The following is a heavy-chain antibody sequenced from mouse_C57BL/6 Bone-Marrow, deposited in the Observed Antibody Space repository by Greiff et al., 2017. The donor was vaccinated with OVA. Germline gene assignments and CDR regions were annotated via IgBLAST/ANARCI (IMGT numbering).Heavy chain of an antibody. CDR1: GYTFTDYY. J-gene: IGHJ4*01. V-gene: IGHV1-19*01. CDR3: ARDGHYSNSDYAMDY. CDR2: INPYNGGT. Sequence: EVQLQQSGPVLVKPGASVKMSCKASGYTFTDYYMNWVKQSHGKSLEWIGVINPYNGGTSYNQKFKGKATLTVDKSSSTAYMELNSLTSEDSAVYYCARDGHYSNSDYAMDYWGQGTSVTVSS. D-gene: IGHD2-5*01.